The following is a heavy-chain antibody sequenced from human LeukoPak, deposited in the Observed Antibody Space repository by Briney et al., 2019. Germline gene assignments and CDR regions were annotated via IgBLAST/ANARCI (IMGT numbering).Heavy chain of an antibody. J-gene: IGHJ4*02. V-gene: IGHV7-4-1*02. Sequence: GASVKVSCKTSGYTFTTYAISWVRQAPGQGLEWMGWINTNTGNPTYAQGFFTGRYVFSLDTSVNTAYLQITGLKADDTAVYYCGRDPKLGIRGYTYGYTDFWGQGTLVTVAS. CDR2: INTNTGNP. CDR3: GRDPKLGIRGYTYGYTDF. CDR1: GYTFTTYA. D-gene: IGHD5-18*01.